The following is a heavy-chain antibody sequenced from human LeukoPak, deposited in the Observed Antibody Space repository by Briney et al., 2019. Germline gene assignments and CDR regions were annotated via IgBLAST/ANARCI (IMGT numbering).Heavy chain of an antibody. V-gene: IGHV1-2*06. D-gene: IGHD6-13*01. CDR2: INPNSGGT. CDR3: ARDGYERQLVRIDY. CDR1: GYTFTGYY. J-gene: IGHJ4*02. Sequence: HEASVKVSCKASGYTFTGYYMHWVRQAPGQGLEWMGRINPNSGGTNYAQKFRGRVTMTRDTSISTAYMELSRLRSDDTAVYYCARDGYERQLVRIDYWGQGTLVTVSS.